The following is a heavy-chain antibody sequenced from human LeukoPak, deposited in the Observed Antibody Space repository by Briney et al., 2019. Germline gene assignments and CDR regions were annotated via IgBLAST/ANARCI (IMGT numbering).Heavy chain of an antibody. V-gene: IGHV4-38-2*01. D-gene: IGHD1-7*01. CDR2: IYHSGSA. CDR3: ATGRRELLGVDY. Sequence: SETLSLTCAVSDYSISSGNYWGWIRQPPGKGMDWIGTIYHSGSAHYNPSLKSRVTISVDTSKNQFSLELSSVTAADTAVYYCATGRRELLGVDYWGQGTLVTVSS. CDR1: DYSISSGNY. J-gene: IGHJ4*02.